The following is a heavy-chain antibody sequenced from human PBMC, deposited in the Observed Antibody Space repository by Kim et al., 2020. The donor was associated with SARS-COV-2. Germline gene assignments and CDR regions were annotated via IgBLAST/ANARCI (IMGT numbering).Heavy chain of an antibody. CDR3: ARGSGNYGFDS. CDR2: INADRSVI. D-gene: IGHD1-26*01. V-gene: IGHV3-74*01. CDR1: GFTFSSHW. J-gene: IGHJ4*02. Sequence: GGSLRLSCAASGFTFSSHWMHWVRQAPGKGLVWVSRINADRSVIEYAASVKGRFTISRDNAKSTLDLQMNSLRPEDTAVYYCARGSGNYGFDSWGQGILVADSS.